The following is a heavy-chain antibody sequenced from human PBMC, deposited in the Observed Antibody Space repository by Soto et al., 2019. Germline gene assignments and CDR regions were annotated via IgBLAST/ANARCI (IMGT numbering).Heavy chain of an antibody. V-gene: IGHV1-3*01. D-gene: IGHD5-12*01. CDR3: ATPIVAFY. J-gene: IGHJ4*02. Sequence: SVKVPCKASGYTFTSYAIHWVRQAPGQRLEWMGWINAGNGNTKYSQKFQGRVIITRDTSAGTAYMELRSLRSEDTAVYYCATPIVAFYWGQGTLVTVSS. CDR2: INAGNGNT. CDR1: GYTFTSYA.